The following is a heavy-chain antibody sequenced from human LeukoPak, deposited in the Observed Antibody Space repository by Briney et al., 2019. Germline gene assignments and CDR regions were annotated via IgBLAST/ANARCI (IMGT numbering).Heavy chain of an antibody. CDR2: IYYTGKT. Sequence: SETLSLTCTVSGGSISSYCWSWIRQPPGRGLEWIAYIYYTGKTNYNPSLKSRVSISVDASKNQFSLRLNSVTAADTAIYYCARAYSSSSATLGYWGQGTLVTVSS. CDR1: GGSISSYC. CDR3: ARAYSSSSATLGY. J-gene: IGHJ4*02. V-gene: IGHV4-59*01. D-gene: IGHD6-6*01.